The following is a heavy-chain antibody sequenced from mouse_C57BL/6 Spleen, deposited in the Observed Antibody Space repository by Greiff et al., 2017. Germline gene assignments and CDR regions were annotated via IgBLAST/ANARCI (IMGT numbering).Heavy chain of an antibody. Sequence: VQLQQSGAELVRPGTSVKMSCKASGYTFTNYWIGWAKQRPGHGLAWIGDIYPGGGYTNYNQKFKGKATLTADKSSSTAYMQFSSLTSEDSAICYCARRGYGSPLDYWGQGTTLTVSS. CDR1: GYTFTNYW. CDR2: IYPGGGYT. D-gene: IGHD1-1*01. J-gene: IGHJ2*01. CDR3: ARRGYGSPLDY. V-gene: IGHV1-63*01.